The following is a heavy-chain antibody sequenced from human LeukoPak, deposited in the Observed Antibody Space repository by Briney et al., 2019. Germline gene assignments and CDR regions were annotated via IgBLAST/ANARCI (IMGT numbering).Heavy chain of an antibody. J-gene: IGHJ4*02. Sequence: GESLKISCKCSGYSFSSYWIGWVRQMPGKVLEWMGIIYPGDSDTRYSPSFQGQVTISADKSIDTAYLQWNSLKASDTAMYYCARRPIIAAAGTYYFDYWGQGTLVTVSS. V-gene: IGHV5-51*01. CDR1: GYSFSSYW. CDR3: ARRPIIAAAGTYYFDY. D-gene: IGHD6-13*01. CDR2: IYPGDSDT.